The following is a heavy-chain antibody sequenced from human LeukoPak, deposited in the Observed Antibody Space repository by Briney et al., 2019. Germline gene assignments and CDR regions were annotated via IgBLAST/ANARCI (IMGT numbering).Heavy chain of an antibody. Sequence: PGGSLRLSCAASGFTFSSYAMSWVRQAPGKGLEWVAVISYDGSNKYYADSVKGRFTISRDNSKNTLYLQMNSLRAEDTAVYYCARDLTGISYWGQGTLVTVSS. D-gene: IGHD7-27*01. V-gene: IGHV3-30-3*01. J-gene: IGHJ4*02. CDR2: ISYDGSNK. CDR1: GFTFSSYA. CDR3: ARDLTGISY.